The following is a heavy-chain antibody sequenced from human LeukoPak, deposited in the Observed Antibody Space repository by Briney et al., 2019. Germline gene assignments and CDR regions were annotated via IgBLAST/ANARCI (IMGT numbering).Heavy chain of an antibody. CDR3: ARRTVPGRPGY. D-gene: IGHD6-6*01. CDR2: IYSGGST. V-gene: IGHV3-66*04. J-gene: IGHJ4*02. Sequence: GGSLRLSCAASGLTVSSNDMGWVRQAPGKGLEWVSVIYSGGSTHYTDSVKGRFSISRDNSKNTVSLQMNSLRAEDTAVYYCARRTVPGRPGYWGQGTLVTVSS. CDR1: GLTVSSND.